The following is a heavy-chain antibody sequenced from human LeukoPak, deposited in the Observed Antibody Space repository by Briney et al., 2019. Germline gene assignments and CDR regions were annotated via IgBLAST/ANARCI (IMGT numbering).Heavy chain of an antibody. CDR1: GFTFSTYC. CDR3: ARDRLGYCSGGSCYSAYDGFDI. D-gene: IGHD2-15*01. CDR2: IKQDGSDK. J-gene: IGHJ3*02. V-gene: IGHV3-7*01. Sequence: GGSLRLSCAASGFTFSTYCMSWVRQAPGKGLEWVASIKQDGSDKYYVDSVRGRFTISRDNAKNSLYLQMNSLRAEDTAVYYCARDRLGYCSGGSCYSAYDGFDIWGQGTMVTVSS.